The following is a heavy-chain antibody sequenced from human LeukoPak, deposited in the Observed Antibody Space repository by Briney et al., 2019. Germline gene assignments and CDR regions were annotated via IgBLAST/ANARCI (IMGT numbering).Heavy chain of an antibody. V-gene: IGHV1-18*04. D-gene: IGHD2-15*01. CDR1: GYTFTSYG. CDR2: ISVYSGNT. CDR3: ARDSRYCSGGSCYFYVFDY. J-gene: IGHJ4*02. Sequence: ASVKVSCKTSGYTFTSYGLSWVRQAPGQGLKWMGWISVYSGNTNYAQKFQGRVTMTTDTSTSTAYMDPRSLRSDDTAVYYCARDSRYCSGGSCYFYVFDYWGQGTLVTVSS.